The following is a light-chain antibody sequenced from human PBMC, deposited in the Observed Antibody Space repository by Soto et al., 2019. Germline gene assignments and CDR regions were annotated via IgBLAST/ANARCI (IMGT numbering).Light chain of an antibody. J-gene: IGLJ2*01. Sequence: QSALTQAPSASGSPGQSVTISCTGSNSDVGSYNYVSWYQQHPGKAPKLVIYEVSKRPSGVPDRFSGSKSGNTASLIVSGLQAEDEADYYCSSYAGSNNVLFGGGTKLTVL. CDR2: EVS. CDR1: NSDVGSYNY. CDR3: SSYAGSNNVL. V-gene: IGLV2-8*01.